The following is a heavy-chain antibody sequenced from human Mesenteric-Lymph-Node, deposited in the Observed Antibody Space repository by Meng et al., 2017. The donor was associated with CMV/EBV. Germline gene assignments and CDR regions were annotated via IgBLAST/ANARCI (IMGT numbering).Heavy chain of an antibody. CDR2: ISTGSTYI. V-gene: IGHV3-21*01. D-gene: IGHD5-18*01. J-gene: IGHJ6*02. Sequence: GGSLRLSCAASGFTFINYYMNWVRQAPGKGLEWVSSISTGSTYIYYADSVKGRFTISRDNAKNSLYLQMSSLRAEDTAVYYCARAQGGYSYGFRYYYYGMDVWGQGTTVTVSS. CDR3: ARAQGGYSYGFRYYYYGMDV. CDR1: GFTFINYY.